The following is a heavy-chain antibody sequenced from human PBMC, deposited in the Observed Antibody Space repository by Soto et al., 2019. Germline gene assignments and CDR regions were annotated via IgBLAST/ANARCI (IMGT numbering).Heavy chain of an antibody. J-gene: IGHJ4*02. CDR1: GSTFSSYG. CDR3: ATAEVDY. V-gene: IGHV3-30*03. CDR2: ISYDGSNK. Sequence: GGSLRLSCAASGSTFSSYGMHWVRQAPGKGLEWVAVISYDGSNKYYADSVKGRFTISRDNSKNTLYLQMNSLRAEDTAVYYCATAEVDYWGPGTLVTVSS.